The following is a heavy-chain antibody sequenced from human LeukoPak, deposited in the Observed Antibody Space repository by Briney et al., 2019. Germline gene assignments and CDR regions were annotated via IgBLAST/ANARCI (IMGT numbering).Heavy chain of an antibody. D-gene: IGHD3-3*01. J-gene: IGHJ6*03. CDR1: GGSISSYY. V-gene: IGHV4-59*01. CDR3: ARDRAYYDFWSGYYGYYYYMDV. CDR2: IYYSGST. Sequence: SETLSLTCTVSGGSISSYYWSWLRQPPGKGLEWIGYIYYSGSTNYNPSLKSRVTISVDTSKNQFSLKLSSVTAADTAVYYCARDRAYYDFWSGYYGYYYYMDVWGKGTTVTVSS.